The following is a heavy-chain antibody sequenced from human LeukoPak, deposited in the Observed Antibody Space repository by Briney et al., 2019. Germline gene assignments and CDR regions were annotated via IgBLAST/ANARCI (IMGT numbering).Heavy chain of an antibody. D-gene: IGHD3-3*01. CDR3: ATGGAGAYYDFWSGSEGFDI. Sequence: ASVKVSCKPSGNTFTGYYTHWVRQAPGQGLEWMGWINANSGGTNYAQKFQGRVTMTRDTSIYTAYMELRRLRSDDTAVYYCATGGAGAYYDFWSGSEGFDIRGQGTMVTVSS. CDR1: GNTFTGYY. J-gene: IGHJ3*02. V-gene: IGHV1-2*02. CDR2: INANSGGT.